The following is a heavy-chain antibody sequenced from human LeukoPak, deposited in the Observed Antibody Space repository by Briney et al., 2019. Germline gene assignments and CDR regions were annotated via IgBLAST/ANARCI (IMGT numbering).Heavy chain of an antibody. J-gene: IGHJ4*02. CDR1: GGSISCYY. V-gene: IGHV4-59*08. CDR2: IYYSGST. CDR3: ARRYGSYYEGWFFDY. D-gene: IGHD1-26*01. Sequence: SETLSLTCTVSGGSISCYYWSWIRQPPGKGLEWIGYIYYSGSTNYNPSLKSRVTISVDTSKNQFSLKLSSVTAADTAVYYCARRYGSYYEGWFFDYWGQGTLVTVSS.